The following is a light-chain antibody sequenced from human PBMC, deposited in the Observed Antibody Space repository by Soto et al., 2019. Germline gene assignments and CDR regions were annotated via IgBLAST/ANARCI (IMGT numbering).Light chain of an antibody. CDR2: EVT. CDR1: SSDIGGYNY. Sequence: QSVLTQPASVSGSLGQSITISCTGTSSDIGGYNYVSWYQQHPGKAPKLMIYEVTYRPSGVSNRFSGPKSANTASLTISGLQAEDEADYYCTSYTTRSSLEVFGGGTKLTVL. V-gene: IGLV2-14*01. J-gene: IGLJ2*01. CDR3: TSYTTRSSLEV.